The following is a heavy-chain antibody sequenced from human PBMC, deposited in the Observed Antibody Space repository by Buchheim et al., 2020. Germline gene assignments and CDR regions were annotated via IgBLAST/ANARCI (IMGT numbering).Heavy chain of an antibody. J-gene: IGHJ4*02. V-gene: IGHV4-31*03. Sequence: VQLQESGPGLVKPLPTLSPTCTFSCCPLSRGCYYLSWIRQHPGKGLEWIGYIYYSGSTYYNPSLKSRVNISINTSKKQFFLKLSSVTAADTAVYYCARAGYDSSGYYLHWGQGTL. CDR2: IYYSGST. CDR1: CCPLSRGCYY. CDR3: ARAGYDSSGYYLH. D-gene: IGHD3-22*01.